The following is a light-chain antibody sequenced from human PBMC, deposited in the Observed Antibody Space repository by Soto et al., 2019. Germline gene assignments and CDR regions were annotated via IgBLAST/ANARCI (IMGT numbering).Light chain of an antibody. CDR2: DAT. J-gene: IGKJ1*01. Sequence: EIVITQSPATLSVSPGERATLSCRASQGVGSSVAWYQQKPGQAPWLLIYDATSRDTGVPARFSGSGSGTEFTLTISSLQSEDFAVYYCQQYNDWPPTTFGQGTKVDIK. CDR3: QQYNDWPPTT. CDR1: QGVGSS. V-gene: IGKV3-15*01.